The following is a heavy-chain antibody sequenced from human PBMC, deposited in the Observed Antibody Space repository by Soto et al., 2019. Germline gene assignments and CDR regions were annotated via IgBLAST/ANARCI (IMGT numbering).Heavy chain of an antibody. CDR2: IIPILGIA. Sequence: SVKASCKASGRTFSSYTISCVRQAPGQGLEWMGRIIPILGIANYAQKFQGRVTITADKSTSTAYMELSSLRSEDTAVYYCARGSSGGGYDYVFDYWGQGTLVTVSS. J-gene: IGHJ4*02. V-gene: IGHV1-69*02. D-gene: IGHD5-12*01. CDR1: GRTFSSYT. CDR3: ARGSSGGGYDYVFDY.